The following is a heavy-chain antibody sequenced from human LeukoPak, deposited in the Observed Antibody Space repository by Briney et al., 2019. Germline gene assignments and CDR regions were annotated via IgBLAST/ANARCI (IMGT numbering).Heavy chain of an antibody. V-gene: IGHV4-59*08. CDR1: GGSISSYY. D-gene: IGHD1-26*01. J-gene: IGHJ3*02. CDR3: ARQVYSGSYFRQGRGAFDI. CDR2: IYYSGST. Sequence: SETLSLTCTVSGGSISSYYWSWIRQPPGKGLEWIGYIYYSGSTNYNPSLKSRATISVDTSKNQFSLKLSSVTAADTAVYYCARQVYSGSYFRQGRGAFDIWGQGTMVTVSS.